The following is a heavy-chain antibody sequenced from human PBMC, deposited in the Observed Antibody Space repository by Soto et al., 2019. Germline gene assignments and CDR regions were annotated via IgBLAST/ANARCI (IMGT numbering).Heavy chain of an antibody. CDR1: GDSVSSNSAA. J-gene: IGHJ4*02. V-gene: IGHV6-1*01. CDR2: TYYRSKWYN. CDR3: ATWRFDY. Sequence: PSQTRSLTCAISGDSVSSNSAAWNWIRHSPSRCLEWLGRTYYRSKWYNDYAVSMRSRITINPDTTKKQFSLQLNSATPEDTAVYYCATWRFDYWGQGTLVTVSS.